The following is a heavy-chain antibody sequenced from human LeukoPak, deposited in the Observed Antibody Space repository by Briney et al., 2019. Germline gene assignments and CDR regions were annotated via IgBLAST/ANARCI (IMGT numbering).Heavy chain of an antibody. Sequence: QSGGSLRLSCAASGFTFSSYAMSWVRQAPGKGLEWVSAISGSGGSTYYADSVKGRFTISRDNSKNTLYLQMNNLRAEDTAVYYCAKDLRGAYYDSSGYYGDFDYWGQGTLVTVSS. CDR3: AKDLRGAYYDSSGYYGDFDY. CDR1: GFTFSSYA. CDR2: ISGSGGST. D-gene: IGHD3-22*01. V-gene: IGHV3-23*01. J-gene: IGHJ4*02.